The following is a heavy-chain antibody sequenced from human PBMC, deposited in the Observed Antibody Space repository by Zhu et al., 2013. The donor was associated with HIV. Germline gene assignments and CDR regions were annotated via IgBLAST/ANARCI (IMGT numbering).Heavy chain of an antibody. CDR2: ISAYRGNT. D-gene: IGHD6-19*01. V-gene: IGHV1-18*01. J-gene: IGHJ4*02. CDR3: ARGAVAGVYYFDY. Sequence: QVQLVQSGAEVMQPGASVKVSCKASGYTFTNYGLSWVRQAPGQGFEWMGWISAYRGNTNYAQKFQGRVTMTTDTSTSTAYVELRSLRSDDTAVYYCARGAVAGVYYFDYWGQGTLVTVSS. CDR1: GYTFTNYG.